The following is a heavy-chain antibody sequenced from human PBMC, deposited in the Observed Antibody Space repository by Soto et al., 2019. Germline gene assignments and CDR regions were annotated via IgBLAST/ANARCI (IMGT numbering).Heavy chain of an antibody. CDR2: INGDGDYT. Sequence: EVQLVESGGGLVQPGGSLRLSCAASGFSFSSYWMHWLRQVPGKGLVWVSRINGDGDYTNYADSVKGRFTISRDNAKNTLYLQMNSLRAEDTAVYYCARERGGYSSDFWGQATLVTVSS. J-gene: IGHJ4*02. D-gene: IGHD2-15*01. CDR1: GFSFSSYW. CDR3: ARERGGYSSDF. V-gene: IGHV3-74*01.